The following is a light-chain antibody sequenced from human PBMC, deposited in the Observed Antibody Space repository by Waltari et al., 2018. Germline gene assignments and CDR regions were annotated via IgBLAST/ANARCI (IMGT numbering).Light chain of an antibody. Sequence: SYELTQPPSVSVSPGQTATITCSGDALPNQPGYLYQQKPGQAPVLVINKDSDRPSGIPERFSGSSSGTTITLTISGVQAEDEADYYCQSVDSSSTYVVFGGGTKLTVL. CDR2: KDS. CDR3: QSVDSSSTYVV. V-gene: IGLV3-25*03. J-gene: IGLJ2*01. CDR1: ALPNQP.